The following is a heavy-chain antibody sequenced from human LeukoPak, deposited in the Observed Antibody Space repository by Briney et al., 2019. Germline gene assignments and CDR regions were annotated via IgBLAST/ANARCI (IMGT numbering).Heavy chain of an antibody. Sequence: PGGSLRLSCAASGFTFSSYAVSWVRQAPGKGLEWVSAISGSGGSTYYADSVKGRLTISRDNSKNTLYLQMNSLRAEDTAVYYCAKDHPTTEYYYYGMDVWGQGTTVTVSS. D-gene: IGHD4-17*01. J-gene: IGHJ6*02. CDR2: ISGSGGST. CDR3: AKDHPTTEYYYYGMDV. CDR1: GFTFSSYA. V-gene: IGHV3-23*01.